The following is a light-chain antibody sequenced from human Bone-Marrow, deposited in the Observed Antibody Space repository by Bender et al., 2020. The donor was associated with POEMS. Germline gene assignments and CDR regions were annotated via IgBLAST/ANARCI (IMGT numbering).Light chain of an antibody. Sequence: QSALTQPPSVSGSLGQSVTISCTGSSSDVGSFNRVSWFQQSPGTAPKLMIYEVSNRPSGVPDRFSGSKSGNTASLTVSRLQAEDEADYHCTSYAGGHNLIFGGGTKLTVL. CDR3: TSYAGGHNLI. CDR2: EVS. J-gene: IGLJ2*01. CDR1: SSDVGSFNR. V-gene: IGLV2-18*02.